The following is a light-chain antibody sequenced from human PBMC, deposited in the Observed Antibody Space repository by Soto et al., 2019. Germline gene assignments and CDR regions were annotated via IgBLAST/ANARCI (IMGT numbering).Light chain of an antibody. J-gene: IGKJ2*01. V-gene: IGKV3-20*01. Sequence: EIVLTQSPGPLSLSPGERATLSCRASQSVYNNYLVWYQQKPGQTPRLLVNGASNRATGIPDRFSGGGSGTDFTLTISSLEPEDFAVYYCQQYGLPPHSFGQGTRVEIK. CDR3: QQYGLPPHS. CDR1: QSVYNNY. CDR2: GAS.